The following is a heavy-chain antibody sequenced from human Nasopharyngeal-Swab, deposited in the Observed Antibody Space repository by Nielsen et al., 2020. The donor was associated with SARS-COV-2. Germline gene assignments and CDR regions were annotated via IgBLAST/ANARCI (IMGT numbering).Heavy chain of an antibody. Sequence: WVRQAPGQRLEWMGWINAGNGNTKYSQKFQGRVTITRDTSASTAYMELSSLRSEDTAVYYCARFLDKVDYTYGMDVWGQGTTVTVSS. D-gene: IGHD4-11*01. J-gene: IGHJ6*02. V-gene: IGHV1-3*01. CDR2: INAGNGNT. CDR3: ARFLDKVDYTYGMDV.